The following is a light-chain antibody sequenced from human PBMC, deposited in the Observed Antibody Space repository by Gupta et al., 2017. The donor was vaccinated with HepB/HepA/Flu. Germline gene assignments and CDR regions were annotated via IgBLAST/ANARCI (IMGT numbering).Light chain of an antibody. Sequence: QSALTQPASVSGSPGQSITISCTGTSSDVGNHNYVSWYQQHPGKATKLMIFDVSNRPSWVSNRFSGSKSGNTASLTISGLQAEDEADYYCSSYTRSSTRVFGGGTKLTVL. J-gene: IGLJ3*02. CDR2: DVS. CDR1: SSDVGNHNY. V-gene: IGLV2-14*03. CDR3: SSYTRSSTRV.